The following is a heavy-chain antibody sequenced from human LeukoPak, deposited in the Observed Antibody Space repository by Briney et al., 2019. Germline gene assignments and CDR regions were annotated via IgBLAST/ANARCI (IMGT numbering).Heavy chain of an antibody. V-gene: IGHV3-53*01. Sequence: AGSLRLSCTASKFSVSRNYMLWVRQAPGKGLEWVSLIFSNGDTHYADSVKGRFTLSRDTSKNTVSLQMNSLRVEDTAMYYCTRDQMNYWGQGTLVTVSS. CDR3: TRDQMNY. CDR2: IFSNGDT. J-gene: IGHJ4*02. CDR1: KFSVSRNY. D-gene: IGHD5-24*01.